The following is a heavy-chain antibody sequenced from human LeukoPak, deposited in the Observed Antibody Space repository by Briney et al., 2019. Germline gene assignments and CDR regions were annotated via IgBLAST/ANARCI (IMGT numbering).Heavy chain of an antibody. V-gene: IGHV4-38-2*02. Sequence: SETLSLTCTVSGYSISSGYYWGWIRQPPGKGLEWIGSMYHSGSTYYNPSLKSRVTISVDTPKNQFSLKLSSVTAADTAVYYCARGVTPFDYWGQGTLVTVSS. CDR1: GYSISSGYY. CDR3: ARGVTPFDY. D-gene: IGHD2-21*02. CDR2: MYHSGST. J-gene: IGHJ4*02.